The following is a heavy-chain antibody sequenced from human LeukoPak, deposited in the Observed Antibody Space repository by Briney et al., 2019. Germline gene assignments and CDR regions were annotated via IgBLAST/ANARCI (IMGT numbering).Heavy chain of an antibody. V-gene: IGHV3-30*18. CDR2: ISYDGTNK. J-gene: IGHJ4*02. CDR3: AKDLYSSNWYYFDY. Sequence: GGSPRLSCAASGFTFSSYGMHWVRQAPGKGLEWVAVISYDGTNKYYADPVKGRFTISRDNSKNTLYLQMNSLRAEDTALYYCAKDLYSSNWYYFDYWGQGTLVTVFS. CDR1: GFTFSSYG. D-gene: IGHD6-13*01.